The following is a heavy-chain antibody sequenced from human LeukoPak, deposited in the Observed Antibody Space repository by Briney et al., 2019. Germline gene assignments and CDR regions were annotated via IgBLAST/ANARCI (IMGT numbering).Heavy chain of an antibody. V-gene: IGHV3-30-3*01. J-gene: IGHJ4*02. CDR2: ISYDGSNK. CDR3: AKDPLSSHHYDSSVPEEAPV. CDR1: GFTFSSYA. D-gene: IGHD3-22*01. Sequence: PGGSLRLSCAASGFTFSSYAMHWVRQAPGKGLEWVAVISYDGSNKYYADSVKGRFTISRDNSKNTLYLQMNSLRAEDTAVYYCAKDPLSSHHYDSSVPEEAPVWGQGTLVTVSS.